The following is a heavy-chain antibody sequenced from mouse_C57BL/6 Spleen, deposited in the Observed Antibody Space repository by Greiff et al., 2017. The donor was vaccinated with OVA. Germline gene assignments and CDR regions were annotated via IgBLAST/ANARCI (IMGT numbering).Heavy chain of an antibody. Sequence: QVQLQQSGAELVRPGASVTLSCKASGYTFTDYEMHWVKQTPVHGLEWIGAIDPETGGTAYNQKFKGKAILTADKSSSTAYMELRSLTSEDSAVYYCTRGKAGTGFDYWGQGTTLTVSS. D-gene: IGHD4-1*01. CDR2: IDPETGGT. CDR3: TRGKAGTGFDY. CDR1: GYTFTDYE. V-gene: IGHV1-15*01. J-gene: IGHJ2*01.